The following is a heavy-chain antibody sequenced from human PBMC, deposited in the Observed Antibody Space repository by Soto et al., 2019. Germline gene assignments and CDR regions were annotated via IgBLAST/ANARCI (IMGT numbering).Heavy chain of an antibody. D-gene: IGHD7-27*01. J-gene: IGHJ6*02. V-gene: IGHV4-39*01. CDR1: GGSLSSGRYY. CDR3: ARLSQLTGDGADYFHYGMEV. Sequence: PSGTLSLTCTASGGSLSSGRYYWGCIRQPPGKGLEWIGRIYYSGSTYYNPSLKSRVTISVDTSKNQFSLKLSSVTAADTAVYYCARLSQLTGDGADYFHYGMEVWGQGTTLPVS. CDR2: IYYSGST.